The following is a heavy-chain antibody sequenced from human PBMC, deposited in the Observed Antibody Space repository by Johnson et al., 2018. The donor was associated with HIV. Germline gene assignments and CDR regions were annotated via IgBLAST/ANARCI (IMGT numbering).Heavy chain of an antibody. CDR1: GFTVSSTY. Sequence: MLLVESGGGLIQPGGSLRLSCAASGFTVSSTYMSWVRQAPGKGLEWVSVIYSGGNTYYADSVKGRFTISRDNSKNTLYLQMNSLRPEDTAVYYCARDGRDLVTRGGFDVWGPGTVVTVSS. D-gene: IGHD5-18*01. J-gene: IGHJ3*01. CDR3: ARDGRDLVTRGGFDV. V-gene: IGHV3-66*03. CDR2: IYSGGNT.